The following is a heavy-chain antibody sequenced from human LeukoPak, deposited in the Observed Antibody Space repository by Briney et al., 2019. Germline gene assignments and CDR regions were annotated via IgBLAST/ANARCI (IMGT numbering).Heavy chain of an antibody. V-gene: IGHV1-8*03. CDR3: AREGSGSGVGATGSFDY. Sequence: RASVKVSCKASGYTFTSYDINWVRQATGQGLEWMGWMNPNSGNTGYAQKFQGRVTITRNTSISTAYMELSSLRSEDTAVYYCAREGSGSGVGATGSFDYWGQGTLVTVSS. D-gene: IGHD1-26*01. CDR1: GYTFTSYD. CDR2: MNPNSGNT. J-gene: IGHJ4*02.